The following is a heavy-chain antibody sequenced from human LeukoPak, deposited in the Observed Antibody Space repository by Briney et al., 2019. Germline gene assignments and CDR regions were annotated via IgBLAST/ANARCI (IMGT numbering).Heavy chain of an antibody. CDR1: GYIFTNYS. Sequence: GGSLKISCKGSGYIFTNYSIAWVRQMPGKGLEWMGVIYPYDSEIRYSPSFQGQVTISADKSISTAYLQWSSLKASDTAMYYCARPNWARRYFDYWGQGTLVTVSS. D-gene: IGHD7-27*01. CDR3: ARPNWARRYFDY. J-gene: IGHJ4*02. CDR2: IYPYDSEI. V-gene: IGHV5-51*01.